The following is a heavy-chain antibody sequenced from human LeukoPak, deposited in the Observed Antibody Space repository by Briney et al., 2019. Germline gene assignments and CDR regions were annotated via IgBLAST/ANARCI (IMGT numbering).Heavy chain of an antibody. D-gene: IGHD5-12*01. Sequence: SETLTLSCTASGGSISSYYWSWIRQAPGKGLEWIGNIYYSGSTNYNPSLKSRVTISVDTSKNQFSLNLSSVTAADTAVYYCARGGGYSGYDFVYWGQGTLVTVSS. CDR3: ARGGGYSGYDFVY. CDR1: GGSISSYY. V-gene: IGHV4-59*01. CDR2: IYYSGST. J-gene: IGHJ4*02.